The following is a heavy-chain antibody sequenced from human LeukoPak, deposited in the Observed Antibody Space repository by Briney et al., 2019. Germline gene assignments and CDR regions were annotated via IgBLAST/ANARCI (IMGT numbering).Heavy chain of an antibody. V-gene: IGHV4-59*01. CDR2: FYYSGTT. CDR1: GGSFSGYY. D-gene: IGHD5-12*01. Sequence: SETLSLTCAVYGGSFSGYYWTWIRQTPGKGLEWIGCFYYSGTTYYHPSLKSRVTISLDTSKNQFSLKMSSVTAADTAVYYCARGQKENPTMMGLGGRNYYYYYMDVWGKGTTVTISS. CDR3: ARGQKENPTMMGLGGRNYYYYYMDV. J-gene: IGHJ6*03.